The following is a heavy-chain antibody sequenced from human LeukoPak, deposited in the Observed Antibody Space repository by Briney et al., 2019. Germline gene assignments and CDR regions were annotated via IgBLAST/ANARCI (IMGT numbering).Heavy chain of an antibody. J-gene: IGHJ3*02. CDR3: ARAQLRDRDAFDI. CDR1: GYSFTSYW. V-gene: IGHV5-51*01. CDR2: IYPGDSDT. Sequence: GESLKISCKGSGYSFTSYWIGWVRQMPGKGLEWMGIIYPGDSDTRYSPSFQGQVTISADKSISTAYLQWSSLKASDTAMYYCARAQLRDRDAFDIWAKGQWSPSLQ. D-gene: IGHD2-2*01.